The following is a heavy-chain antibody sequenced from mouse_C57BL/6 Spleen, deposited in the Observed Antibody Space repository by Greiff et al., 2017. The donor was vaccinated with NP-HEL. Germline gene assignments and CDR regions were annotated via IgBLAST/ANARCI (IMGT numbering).Heavy chain of an antibody. CDR2: IHPNSGST. Sequence: VQLQQSGAELVKPGASVKLSCKASGYTFTSYWMHWVKQRPGQGLEWIGMIHPNSGSTNYNEKFKSKATLTVDKSSSTAYMQLSSLTSEDSAVYYCARSPFYYSNYEDAMDYWGQGTSVTVSS. D-gene: IGHD2-5*01. V-gene: IGHV1-64*01. CDR3: ARSPFYYSNYEDAMDY. J-gene: IGHJ4*01. CDR1: GYTFTSYW.